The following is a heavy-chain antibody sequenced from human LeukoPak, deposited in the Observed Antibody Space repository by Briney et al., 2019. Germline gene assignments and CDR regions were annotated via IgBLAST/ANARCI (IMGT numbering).Heavy chain of an antibody. CDR3: ARNPRGSSSLGCDY. CDR2: ISYDGSNK. Sequence: GGSLRLSCAASGFTFSSYAMHWVRQAPGKGLEWVAVISYDGSNKYYADSVKGRFTISRGNSKNTLYLQMNSLRAEDTAVYYCARNPRGSSSLGCDYWGQGTLVTVSS. D-gene: IGHD6-6*01. V-gene: IGHV3-30*01. CDR1: GFTFSSYA. J-gene: IGHJ4*02.